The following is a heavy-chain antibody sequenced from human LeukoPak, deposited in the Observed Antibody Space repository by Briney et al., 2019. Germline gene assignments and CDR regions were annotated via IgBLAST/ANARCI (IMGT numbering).Heavy chain of an antibody. Sequence: GGSLRLSCAASGFTFSSYGMHWVRQAPGKGLEWVAFIRYDGSNKYYADSVKGRFTISRDNSKNTLYLQMNSLRAEDTAVYYCAKDPSGRYKIDPAPDYWGQGTLVTVSS. CDR2: IRYDGSNK. V-gene: IGHV3-30*02. CDR3: AKDPSGRYKIDPAPDY. CDR1: GFTFSSYG. D-gene: IGHD6-19*01. J-gene: IGHJ4*02.